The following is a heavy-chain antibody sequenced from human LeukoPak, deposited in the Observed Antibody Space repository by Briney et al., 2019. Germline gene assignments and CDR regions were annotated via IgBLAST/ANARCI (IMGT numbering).Heavy chain of an antibody. Sequence: GRSLRLSCAASGFTLSSYGMNWVRQAPAKGLEWVAIIWYDGSNKYNEDSVKGRFTISRDNSKKTLYLQMNSLSAEDTAVYYCAKSHQAFWSGYNNWFDPWGQGTLVTVSS. J-gene: IGHJ5*02. CDR3: AKSHQAFWSGYNNWFDP. D-gene: IGHD3-3*01. V-gene: IGHV3-33*06. CDR1: GFTLSSYG. CDR2: IWYDGSNK.